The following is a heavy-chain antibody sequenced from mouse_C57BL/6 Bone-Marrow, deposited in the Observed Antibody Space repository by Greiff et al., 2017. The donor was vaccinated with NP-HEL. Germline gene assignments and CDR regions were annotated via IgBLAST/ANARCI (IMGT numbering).Heavy chain of an antibody. J-gene: IGHJ2*01. CDR3: ARPHYYGSSPHYFDY. D-gene: IGHD1-1*01. CDR2: INPNNGGT. V-gene: IGHV1-26*01. CDR1: GYTFTDYY. Sequence: EVQLQQSGPELVKPGASVKISCKASGYTFTDYYMNWVKQSHGKSLEWIGDINPNNGGTSYNQKFKGKATLTVDKSSSTAYMELRSLTSEYSAVYYCARPHYYGSSPHYFDYWGQGTTLTVSS.